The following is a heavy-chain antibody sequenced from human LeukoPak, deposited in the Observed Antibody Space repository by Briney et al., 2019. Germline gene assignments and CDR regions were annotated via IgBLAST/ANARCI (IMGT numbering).Heavy chain of an antibody. D-gene: IGHD3-3*01. CDR2: ISGSGGST. V-gene: IGHV3-23*01. J-gene: IGHJ5*02. CDR1: GFTFSSYA. CDR3: ARSPSTRYDFWSGYGWFDP. Sequence: GGSLRLSCAASGFTFSSYAMSWVRQAPGKGLEWVSAISGSGGSTYYADSVKGRFTISRDNSKNTLYLQMNSLRAEDTAVYYCARSPSTRYDFWSGYGWFDPWGQGTLVTVSS.